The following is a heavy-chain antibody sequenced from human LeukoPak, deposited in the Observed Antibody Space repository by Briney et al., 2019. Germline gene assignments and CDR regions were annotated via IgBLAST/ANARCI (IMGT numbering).Heavy chain of an antibody. Sequence: SSGAPSPPLPVSGGSISSRFYYLGGVPQPPRKRLGWVGSIYYSGSTDYNPTLKSRVTISVDTSKKQLSLKLRSVTAADTAVYYCARLRDEGYSYGSLDYWGQGTWSPSPQ. J-gene: IGHJ4*02. V-gene: IGHV4-39*05. CDR3: ARLRDEGYSYGSLDY. CDR1: GGSISSRFYY. D-gene: IGHD5-18*01. CDR2: IYYSGST.